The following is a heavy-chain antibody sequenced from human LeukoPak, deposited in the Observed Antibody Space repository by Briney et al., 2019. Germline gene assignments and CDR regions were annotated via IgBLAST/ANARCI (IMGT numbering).Heavy chain of an antibody. CDR2: ISSSGSTI. CDR3: ARCRYFDWLFSSMNWFDP. Sequence: GGSLRLSCAASGFIFSSYAMNWVRQAPGKGLEWVSYISSSGSTIYYADSVKGRFTISRDNAKNSLYLQMNSLRAEDTAVYYCARCRYFDWLFSSMNWFDPWGQGTLVTVSS. CDR1: GFIFSSYA. D-gene: IGHD3-9*01. J-gene: IGHJ5*02. V-gene: IGHV3-48*04.